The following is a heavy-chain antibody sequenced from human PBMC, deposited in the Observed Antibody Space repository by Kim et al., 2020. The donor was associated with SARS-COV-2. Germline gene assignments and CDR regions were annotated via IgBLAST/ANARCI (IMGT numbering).Heavy chain of an antibody. CDR3: AKDAEDYYDRPFDY. Sequence: GGSLRLSCAASGFTFSNYAMSWVRQAPGKGLEWVSGISVSAGSTYYADSVKGRFTISRANSKNTLYLQMNSLRAEDTAVYYCAKDAEDYYDRPFDYWGQGTLVTVSS. CDR1: GFTFSNYA. J-gene: IGHJ4*02. D-gene: IGHD3-22*01. CDR2: ISVSAGST. V-gene: IGHV3-23*01.